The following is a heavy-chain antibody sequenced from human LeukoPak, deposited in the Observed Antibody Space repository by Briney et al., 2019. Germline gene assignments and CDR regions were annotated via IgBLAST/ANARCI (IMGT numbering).Heavy chain of an antibody. CDR3: ARDPERYHFDY. D-gene: IGHD1-1*01. Sequence: GGSLRLSCAPSGFTFSNYAMNWVRQAPGKGLEWVAVIRYDGNSKYYADSVVGRFTISRDNSKSTVYLQMNSLRAEDTAVYYCARDPERYHFDYWGQGTLVTVSS. V-gene: IGHV3-33*08. J-gene: IGHJ4*02. CDR2: IRYDGNSK. CDR1: GFTFSNYA.